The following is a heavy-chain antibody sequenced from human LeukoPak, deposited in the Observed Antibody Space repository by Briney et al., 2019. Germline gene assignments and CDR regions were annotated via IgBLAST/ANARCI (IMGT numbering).Heavy chain of an antibody. V-gene: IGHV4-59*02. CDR2: VYYSGST. Sequence: SETLSLTCVVSGGSVSGYYWGWIRQPPGRGLEWIGYVYYSGSTNYNPSFKSRITISVDTSRNQFSLQLSSVTAADTAVYYCARIHGYCSGGACYVLDNWGQGTLVAVSS. J-gene: IGHJ4*02. D-gene: IGHD2-15*01. CDR1: GGSVSGYY. CDR3: ARIHGYCSGGACYVLDN.